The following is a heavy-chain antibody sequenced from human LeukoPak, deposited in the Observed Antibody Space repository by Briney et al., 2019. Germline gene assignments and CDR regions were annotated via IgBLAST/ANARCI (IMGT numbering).Heavy chain of an antibody. D-gene: IGHD7-27*01. CDR3: ASRKLGNDY. CDR2: IFYSGST. Sequence: PSETLSLTCTVSGGSISTSNYYWGWIRQPPGKGLEWIGNIFYSGSTYYSPSLKSRVTISLDTSRNQFSLKLISVTAADTAVYYCASRKLGNDYWGQGTLVTVSS. V-gene: IGHV4-39*07. CDR1: GGSISTSNYY. J-gene: IGHJ4*02.